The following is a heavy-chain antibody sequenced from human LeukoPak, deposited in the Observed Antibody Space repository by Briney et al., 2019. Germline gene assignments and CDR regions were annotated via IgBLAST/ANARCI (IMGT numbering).Heavy chain of an antibody. V-gene: IGHV5-51*01. CDR3: ARFSSSSINAFDI. Sequence: GESLKISCKGSGYSFTSYWIGWVRQMPGKGLEWMGIIYPGDSDTRYSPSFQGQVTISADKSISTAYLQWSSLKASDTAMYNCARFSSSSINAFDIWGQGTMVTVSS. D-gene: IGHD6-13*01. CDR2: IYPGDSDT. J-gene: IGHJ3*02. CDR1: GYSFTSYW.